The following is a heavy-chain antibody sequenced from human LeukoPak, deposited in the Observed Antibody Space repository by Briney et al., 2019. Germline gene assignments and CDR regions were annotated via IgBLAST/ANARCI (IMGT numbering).Heavy chain of an antibody. J-gene: IGHJ6*03. D-gene: IGHD6-13*01. V-gene: IGHV1-69*05. CDR3: ARDQEKAAAGTGDYYYYYMDV. Sequence: SVKVSCKASGGTFSSYAIIWVRQAPGQGLEWMGGIIPIFGTANYAQKFQGRVTITTDESTSTAYMELSSLRSEDTAVYYCARDQEKAAAGTGDYYYYYMDVWGKGTTVTVPS. CDR1: GGTFSSYA. CDR2: IIPIFGTA.